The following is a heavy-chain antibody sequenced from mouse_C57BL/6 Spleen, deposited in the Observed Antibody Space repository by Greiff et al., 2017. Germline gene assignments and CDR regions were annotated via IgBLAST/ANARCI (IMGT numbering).Heavy chain of an antibody. D-gene: IGHD1-1*01. J-gene: IGHJ3*01. CDR3: ARTPIYYYGSPWFAY. CDR2: IYPSDSET. CDR1: GYTFTSYW. Sequence: QVQLKQPGAELVRPGSSVKLSCKASGYTFTSYWMDWVKQRPGQGLEWIGNIYPSDSETHYNQKFKDKATLTVDKSSSTAYMQLSSLTSEDSAVYYCARTPIYYYGSPWFAYWGQGTLVTVSA. V-gene: IGHV1-61*01.